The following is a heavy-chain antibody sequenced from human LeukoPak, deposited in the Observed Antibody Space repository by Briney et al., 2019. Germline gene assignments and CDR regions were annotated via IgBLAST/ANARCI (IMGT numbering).Heavy chain of an antibody. CDR1: GFTFSSYD. Sequence: GGSLRLSCAASGFTFSSYDMHWVRQVPGKGLEWVSAIGTAGNTYYPGSVKGRFTISRENAKNSLHLQMNSLRAGDTAVYYCARAGGSSGWYSFVYWGQGTLVSVSS. CDR2: IGTAGNT. CDR3: ARAGGSSGWYSFVY. J-gene: IGHJ4*02. V-gene: IGHV3-13*04. D-gene: IGHD6-13*01.